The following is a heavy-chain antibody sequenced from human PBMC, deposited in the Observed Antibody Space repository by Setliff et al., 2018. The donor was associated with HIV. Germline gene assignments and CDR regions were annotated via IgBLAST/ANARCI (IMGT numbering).Heavy chain of an antibody. D-gene: IGHD1-26*01. J-gene: IGHJ3*02. CDR3: ARDRGRPDSFDI. Sequence: SETLSLTCGVYGGSLKNYRWGWIRQTPGKGLDYIGYIDDNGGTHYNPSLQSRVTISVHMSYNQFSLKLTSVSAADTALYFCARDRGRPDSFDIWGQGTMVTVSS. V-gene: IGHV4-34*01. CDR1: GGSLKNYR. CDR2: IDDNGGT.